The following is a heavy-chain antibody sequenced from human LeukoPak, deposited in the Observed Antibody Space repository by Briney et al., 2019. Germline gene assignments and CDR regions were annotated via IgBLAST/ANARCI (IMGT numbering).Heavy chain of an antibody. CDR2: IYYSGST. V-gene: IGHV4-59*08. D-gene: IGHD4-17*01. CDR3: AGQPYGANWFRYAFDI. Sequence: SETLSLTCTVCGGSISSYYWSWIRQPPGKGLEWIGYIYYSGSTNYNPSLKSRVTISVDTSKNQFSLKLSSVTAADTAVYYCAGQPYGANWFRYAFDIWGQGTMVTVSS. J-gene: IGHJ3*02. CDR1: GGSISSYY.